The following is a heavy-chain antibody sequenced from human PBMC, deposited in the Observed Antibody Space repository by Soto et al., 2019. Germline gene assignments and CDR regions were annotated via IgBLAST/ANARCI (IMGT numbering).Heavy chain of an antibody. V-gene: IGHV1-69*01. CDR1: GGTFSSYA. CDR2: IIPIFGTA. Sequence: QVQLVQSGAEVKKPGSSVKVSCKTSGGTFSSYAISWVRQAPGQGLEWMGGIIPIFGTANYAQKFQGRVTITADESTSTAYMELSSLRSEDTAVYYCARGYNWNGYPGDTPYYYYGMDVWGQGTTVTVSS. J-gene: IGHJ6*02. D-gene: IGHD1-1*01. CDR3: ARGYNWNGYPGDTPYYYYGMDV.